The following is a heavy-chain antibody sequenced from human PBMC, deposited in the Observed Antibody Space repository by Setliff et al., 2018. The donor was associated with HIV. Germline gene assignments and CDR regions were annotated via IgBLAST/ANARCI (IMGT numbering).Heavy chain of an antibody. D-gene: IGHD3-10*01. CDR3: TPTDYGGSDY. Sequence: GGSLRLSCVASGLTFNRYWMSWVRQAPGKGLEWVGFIRSKGYGGTIEYAASAKGRFTISRDDSKSIAYLQMNSLKTEDTAVYYCTPTDYGGSDYWGQGTLVTVSS. V-gene: IGHV3-49*04. J-gene: IGHJ4*02. CDR2: IRSKGYGGTI. CDR1: GLTFNRYW.